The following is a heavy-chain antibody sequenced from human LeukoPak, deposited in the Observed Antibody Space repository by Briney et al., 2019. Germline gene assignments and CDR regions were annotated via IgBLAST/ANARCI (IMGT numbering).Heavy chain of an antibody. CDR2: FYYSGST. J-gene: IGHJ4*02. CDR3: ARTRSQAISAQYFDY. D-gene: IGHD2-2*02. Sequence: PETQSLTCTVSGGSVSSYSWSWIRQPPGKGLEWIGYFYYSGSTNYNPSLKSRVTISVDTSKSQFSLNLTSVTAADTAVYYCARTRSQAISAQYFDYWGQG. CDR1: GGSVSSYS. V-gene: IGHV4-59*08.